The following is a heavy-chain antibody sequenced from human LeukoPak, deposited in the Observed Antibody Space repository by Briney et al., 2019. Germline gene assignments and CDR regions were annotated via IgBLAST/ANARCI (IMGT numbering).Heavy chain of an antibody. CDR1: GFTFSTYA. CDR2: INPDGSTT. Sequence: GGSLRLSCAASGFTFSTYAMHWVRQAPGKGLEWVSRINPDGSTTTYADSVKGRFTISRDNAKNTVYLQMNGLRAEDTAVYYCARVLSGSWDWFDPWGQGTLVTVSS. D-gene: IGHD3-22*01. CDR3: ARVLSGSWDWFDP. V-gene: IGHV3-74*01. J-gene: IGHJ5*02.